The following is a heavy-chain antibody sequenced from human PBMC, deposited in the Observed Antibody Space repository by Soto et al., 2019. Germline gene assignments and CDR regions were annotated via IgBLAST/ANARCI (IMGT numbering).Heavy chain of an antibody. V-gene: IGHV3-74*01. CDR1: GFTFSRYW. J-gene: IGHJ6*03. CDR2: IKGDGSNT. Sequence: EVQLVESGGGLVQPGGSLRLSCAASGFTFSRYWMHWVRQAPGKWLVWVSRIKGDGSNTKYADSVKGRFTISRDNAKNTLFLHMNRLTAEDTAVYYCARVPDTEYFYYYMDVWGKGTTVTVS. CDR3: ARVPDTEYFYYYMDV. D-gene: IGHD2-2*02.